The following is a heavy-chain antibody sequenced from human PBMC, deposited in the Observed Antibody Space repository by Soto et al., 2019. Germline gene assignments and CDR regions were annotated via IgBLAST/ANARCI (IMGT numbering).Heavy chain of an antibody. CDR2: INPNSGGT. Sequence: ASVKVSCKASGYTFTGYYMHWVRQAPGQGLEWMGWINPNSGGTNYAQKFQGWVTMTRDTSISTAYMELRSLRSDDTAVYYCARDLPYIVVVVAASPFDYWGQGTQVTVSS. V-gene: IGHV1-2*04. D-gene: IGHD2-15*01. CDR1: GYTFTGYY. J-gene: IGHJ4*02. CDR3: ARDLPYIVVVVAASPFDY.